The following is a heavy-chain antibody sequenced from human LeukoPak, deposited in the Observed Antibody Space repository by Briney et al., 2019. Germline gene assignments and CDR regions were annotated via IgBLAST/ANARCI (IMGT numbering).Heavy chain of an antibody. V-gene: IGHV3-53*01. CDR2: IYSGGST. CDR3: ARGEGGIAATPEDS. J-gene: IGHJ4*02. CDR1: GFTVSSNY. D-gene: IGHD6-13*01. Sequence: PGGSLRLSCAASGFTVSSNYMSWVRQAPGKGLEWVSVIYSGGSTYYADSVKGRFTISRDNSKNTLYLQMNSLRVEDTAVYYCARGEGGIAATPEDSWGQGTLVTVSS.